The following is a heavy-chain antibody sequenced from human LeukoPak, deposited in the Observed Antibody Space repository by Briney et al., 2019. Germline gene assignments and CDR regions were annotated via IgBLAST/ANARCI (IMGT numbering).Heavy chain of an antibody. CDR2: MNPNSGNT. J-gene: IGHJ6*02. CDR3: ARGGFYYYYYYGMDV. V-gene: IGHV1-8*01. CDR1: GYTFTSYG. Sequence: GASVKVSCKASGYTFTSYGINWVRQATGQGLEWMGWMNPNSGNTGYAQKFQGRVTMTRNTSISTAYMELSSLRSEDTAVYYCARGGFYYYYYYGMDVWGQGTTVTVSS.